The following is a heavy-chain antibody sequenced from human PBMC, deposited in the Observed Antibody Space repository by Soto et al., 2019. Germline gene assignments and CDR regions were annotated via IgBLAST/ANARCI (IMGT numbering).Heavy chain of an antibody. D-gene: IGHD3-3*01. CDR1: GGSISSSSYY. Sequence: PSESLSLACTVSGGSISSSSYYWGWILQPPGKGLEWIGSIYYSGSTYYNPSLKSRVTISVDTSKNQFSLKLSSVTAADTAVYYCARVGGDFWSGYQLDYYYYYGMDVWGQGTTVTVS. CDR2: IYYSGST. V-gene: IGHV4-39*01. CDR3: ARVGGDFWSGYQLDYYYYYGMDV. J-gene: IGHJ6*02.